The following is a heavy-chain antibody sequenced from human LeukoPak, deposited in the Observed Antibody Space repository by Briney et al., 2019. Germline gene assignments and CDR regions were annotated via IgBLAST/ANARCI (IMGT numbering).Heavy chain of an antibody. J-gene: IGHJ4*02. CDR2: IYSAGST. CDR1: GFTVSSNY. V-gene: IGHV3-66*02. Sequence: GGSLRLSCAASGFTVSSNYMSWVRQAPGKGLEWVSVIYSAGSTYYADFVRRRFTISRDNSKNTLYLQMNSLTAEDTAVYYCASSLTTATGLFDYWGQGTLVTVSS. CDR3: ASSLTTATGLFDY. D-gene: IGHD3-9*01.